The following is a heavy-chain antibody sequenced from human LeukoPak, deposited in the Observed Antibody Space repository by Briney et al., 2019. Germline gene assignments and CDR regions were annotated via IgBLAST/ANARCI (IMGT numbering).Heavy chain of an antibody. J-gene: IGHJ4*02. V-gene: IGHV3-30*02. CDR2: IRYDSSNK. CDR1: GLTFSTYG. Sequence: GGSLRLSCTASGLTFSTYGMRWVRQAPGKGLEWVAFIRYDSSNKYYRDSVKGRFTISRDNSKNTLYLQMNSLRVEDTAVYFCAKDKDPWKSTAISDFDYWGQGSLVTVSS. D-gene: IGHD1-1*01. CDR3: AKDKDPWKSTAISDFDY.